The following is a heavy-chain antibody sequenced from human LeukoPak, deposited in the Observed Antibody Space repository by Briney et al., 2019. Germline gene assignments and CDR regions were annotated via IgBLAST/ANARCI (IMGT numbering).Heavy chain of an antibody. Sequence: SETLSLTCTVSGGSISSYYWSWIRQPPGKGLEWIGYIYYSGSTNYNPSLKSRVTISVDTSKNQFSLKLSSVTAADTAVYYCAKSYGLEAPMGYWGQGTLVTVSS. CDR2: IYYSGST. CDR1: GGSISSYY. V-gene: IGHV4-59*01. CDR3: AKSYGLEAPMGY. D-gene: IGHD1-26*01. J-gene: IGHJ4*02.